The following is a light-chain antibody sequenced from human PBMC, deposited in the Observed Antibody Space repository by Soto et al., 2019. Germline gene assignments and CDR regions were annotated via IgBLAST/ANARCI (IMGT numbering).Light chain of an antibody. CDR1: QSLSSSN. Sequence: ETVLTQSPGTLSLSPGDRATLSCRASQSLSSSNLAWYQQKPGQAPRLLIYGASSRATGIPDRFSGGGSGKDFTLTISRLEPEDFAVYYCQQYGSSLFTFGQGTRLEIK. CDR3: QQYGSSLFT. J-gene: IGKJ5*01. V-gene: IGKV3-20*01. CDR2: GAS.